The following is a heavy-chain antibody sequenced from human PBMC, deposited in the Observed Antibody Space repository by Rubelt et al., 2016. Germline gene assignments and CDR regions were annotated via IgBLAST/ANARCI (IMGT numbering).Heavy chain of an antibody. V-gene: IGHV1-18*01. D-gene: IGHD6-13*01. CDR1: GYTFTSYG. Sequence: QVQLVQSGAEVKKPGASVKVSCKASGYTFTSYGISWVRQAPGQGLEWMGWISAYNGNTNYAQKLQGRFTMTTDTSTSTASMELRSLRSDDTAVYYCARVISGVEYSSSWHFDYWGQGTLVTVSS. CDR3: ARVISGVEYSSSWHFDY. J-gene: IGHJ4*02. CDR2: ISAYNGNT.